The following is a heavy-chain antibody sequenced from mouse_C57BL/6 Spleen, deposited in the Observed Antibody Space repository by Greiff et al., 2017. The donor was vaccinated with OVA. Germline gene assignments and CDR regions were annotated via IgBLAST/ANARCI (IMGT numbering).Heavy chain of an antibody. V-gene: IGHV1-54*01. CDR1: GYAFTNYL. CDR3: AIVATNFDV. Sequence: QVQLKESGAELVRPGTSVKVSCKASGYAFTNYLIEWVKQRPGQGLEWIGVINPGSGGTNYNEKFKGKAILTADKSSSTAYMQLSSLTSEDSAVYFCAIVATNFDVWGTGTTVTVSS. CDR2: INPGSGGT. J-gene: IGHJ1*03. D-gene: IGHD1-1*01.